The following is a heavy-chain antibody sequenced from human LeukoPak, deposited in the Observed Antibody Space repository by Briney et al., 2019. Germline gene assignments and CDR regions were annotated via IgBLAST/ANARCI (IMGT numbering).Heavy chain of an antibody. Sequence: SETLSLTCTVSGGSISSGGYYWSWIRQHPGKGLEWIGYIYYSGSTYYNPSLKSRVTISVDTSKNQFSLKLSSVTAADTAVYYCAGVRSLNYYGSGSYDWGQGTLVTVSS. CDR3: AGVRSLNYYGSGSYD. CDR1: GGSISSGGYY. J-gene: IGHJ4*02. V-gene: IGHV4-31*03. CDR2: IYYSGST. D-gene: IGHD3-10*01.